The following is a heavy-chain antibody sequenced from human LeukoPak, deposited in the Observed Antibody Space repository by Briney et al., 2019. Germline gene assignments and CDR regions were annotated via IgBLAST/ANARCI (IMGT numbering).Heavy chain of an antibody. J-gene: IGHJ4*02. D-gene: IGHD4-11*01. V-gene: IGHV4-4*02. CDR1: GGSISSSNW. CDR2: IYHSGST. Sequence: SETLSLTCAVSGGSISSSNWWSWVRQPPGKGLEWIGEIYHSGSTNYNPSLKSRVTISVDKSKNQFSLKLSSVTAADTAVYYCARDPVGEMTTVTSFDYWGQGTLVTVSS. CDR3: ARDPVGEMTTVTSFDY.